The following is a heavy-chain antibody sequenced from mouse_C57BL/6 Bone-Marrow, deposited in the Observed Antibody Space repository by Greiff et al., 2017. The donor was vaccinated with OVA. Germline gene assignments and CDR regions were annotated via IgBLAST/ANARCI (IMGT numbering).Heavy chain of an antibody. J-gene: IGHJ3*01. D-gene: IGHD2-3*01. CDR1: GYTFTTYP. Sequence: QVHVKQSGAELVKPGASVKMSCKASGYTFTTYPIEWMKQNHGKSLEWIGNFHPYNDDTKYNEKFKGKATLTVEKSSSTVYLELSRLTSDDSAVYYCARPYDGYPAWFAYWGQGTLVTVSA. CDR2: FHPYNDDT. CDR3: ARPYDGYPAWFAY. V-gene: IGHV1-47*01.